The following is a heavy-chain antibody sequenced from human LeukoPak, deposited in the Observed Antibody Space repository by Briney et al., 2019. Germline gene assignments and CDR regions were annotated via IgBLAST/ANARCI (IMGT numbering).Heavy chain of an antibody. CDR1: GFTFSSYD. CDR2: ISSGGGIT. J-gene: IGHJ4*02. V-gene: IGHV3-23*01. Sequence: GGSLRLSCAASGFTFSSYDMAWVRQAPGKGLEWVSGISSGGGITYYADSVKGRVTISRDNSKNTLYLQMNSLRAEDTAVYYCVKAGPNYFDCWGQGTLVTVSS. CDR3: VKAGPNYFDC.